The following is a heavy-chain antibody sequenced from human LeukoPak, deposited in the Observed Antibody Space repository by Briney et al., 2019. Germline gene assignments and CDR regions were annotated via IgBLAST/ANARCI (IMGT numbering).Heavy chain of an antibody. CDR3: ARHDGGSGSPSDY. V-gene: IGHV4-38-2*01. D-gene: IGHD3-10*01. CDR1: GYSISSGYY. CDR2: IYHSGST. Sequence: SETLSLTCAVSGYSISSGYYWGWIRQPPGKGLEWIGSIYHSGSTYYNPSLKSRVTISVDTSKSQFSLKLSSVTAADTAVYYCARHDGGSGSPSDYWGQGTLVTVSS. J-gene: IGHJ4*02.